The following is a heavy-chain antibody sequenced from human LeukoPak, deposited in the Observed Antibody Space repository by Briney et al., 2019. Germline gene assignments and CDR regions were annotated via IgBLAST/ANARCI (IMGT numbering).Heavy chain of an antibody. CDR3: AKDSGTTGTTDY. CDR1: GFTFSSYG. J-gene: IGHJ4*02. V-gene: IGHV3-30*18. D-gene: IGHD1-1*01. Sequence: GGSLRLSCAASGFTFSSYGMHWVRQAPGKGREWVAVISYDGSNKYYADSVKGRFTISRDNSKNTLYLQMNSLRAEDTAVYYCAKDSGTTGTTDYWGQGTLVTVSS. CDR2: ISYDGSNK.